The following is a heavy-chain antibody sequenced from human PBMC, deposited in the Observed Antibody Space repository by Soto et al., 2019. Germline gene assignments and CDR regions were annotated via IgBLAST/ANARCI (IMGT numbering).Heavy chain of an antibody. D-gene: IGHD2-15*01. J-gene: IGHJ4*02. CDR1: GFTFSSYA. Sequence: EVQVLESGGGLIQPGGSLRLSCAASGFTFSSYAMSWVRQAPGKGLEWVSSISGSGGRIYYADSVKGRFTISRDNTKNKMFLQMSGLGAEDTAISYCAKFACWAGGSCSVYFDSWGQGALVTVSS. V-gene: IGHV3-23*01. CDR3: AKFACWAGGSCSVYFDS. CDR2: ISGSGGRI.